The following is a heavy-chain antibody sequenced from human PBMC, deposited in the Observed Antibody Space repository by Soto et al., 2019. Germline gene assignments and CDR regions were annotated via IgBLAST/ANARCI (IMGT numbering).Heavy chain of an antibody. D-gene: IGHD3-22*01. CDR1: GGTFSSYS. J-gene: IGHJ4*02. V-gene: IGHV1-69*13. CDR2: IIPIFGTA. Sequence: GVPVKVCSKAPGGTFSSYSISWVRHAPGQGLEWMGGIIPIFGTANYAQKFQGRVTITADESTSTAYMELSSLRSEDTAVYYCARDKDLGASGYYFTPGHFDYWGQATLVTVSS. CDR3: ARDKDLGASGYYFTPGHFDY.